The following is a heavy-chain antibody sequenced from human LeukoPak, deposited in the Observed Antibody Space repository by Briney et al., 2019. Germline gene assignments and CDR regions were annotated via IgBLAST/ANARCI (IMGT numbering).Heavy chain of an antibody. D-gene: IGHD5-18*01. CDR1: GGSFSGYY. J-gene: IGHJ5*02. CDR2: INHSGST. Sequence: PSETLSLTCAVYGGSFSGYYWSWIRQPPGKGLEWIGEINHSGSTNYNPSLKSRVTISVDTSKNQFSLKLSSVTAADTAVYYCARRAIGRRKGIQLWSTGGFDPWGQGTLVTVSS. CDR3: ARRAIGRRKGIQLWSTGGFDP. V-gene: IGHV4-34*01.